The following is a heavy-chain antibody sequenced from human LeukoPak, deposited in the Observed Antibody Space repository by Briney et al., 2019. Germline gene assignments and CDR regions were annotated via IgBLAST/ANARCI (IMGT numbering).Heavy chain of an antibody. Sequence: PSETLSLTCTVSGGSISSYYWSWIRQPPGKGLEWVAATSSSDAGTYHADSVRGRFTISRDNSKNTLYLQMNSLRAEDAAVYFCAKAPVTSCRGAYCYPFDSWGQGTLVTDSS. CDR2: TSSSDAGT. J-gene: IGHJ4*02. V-gene: IGHV3-23*01. D-gene: IGHD2-21*01. CDR1: GGSISSYY. CDR3: AKAPVTSCRGAYCYPFDS.